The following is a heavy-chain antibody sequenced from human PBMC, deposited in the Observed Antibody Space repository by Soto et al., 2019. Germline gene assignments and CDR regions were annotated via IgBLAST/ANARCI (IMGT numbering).Heavy chain of an antibody. CDR2: INHSGST. Sequence: SETLSLTCAVYGGSFSGYYWSWIRQPPGKGLEWIGEINHSGSTNYNPSLKSRVTISVDTSKNQFSLKLSSVTAADTAVYYCARKREGDYDFWSGYGLLFDYWGQGTLVTVSS. D-gene: IGHD3-3*01. CDR1: GGSFSGYY. CDR3: ARKREGDYDFWSGYGLLFDY. J-gene: IGHJ4*02. V-gene: IGHV4-34*01.